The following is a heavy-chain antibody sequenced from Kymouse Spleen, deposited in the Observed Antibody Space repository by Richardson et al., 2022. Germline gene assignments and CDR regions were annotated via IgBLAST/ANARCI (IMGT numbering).Heavy chain of an antibody. CDR3: ARDQDSSSSRYYYGMDV. Sequence: QVQLVQSGAEVKKPGASVKVSCKASGYTFTSYAMHWVRQAPGQRLEWMGWINAGNGNTKYSQKFQGRVTITRDTSASTAYMELSSLRSEDTAVYYCARDQDSSSSRYYYGMDVWGQGTTVTVSS. D-gene: IGHD6-6*01. CDR1: GYTFTSYA. J-gene: IGHJ6*02. V-gene: IGHV1-3*01. CDR2: INAGNGNT.